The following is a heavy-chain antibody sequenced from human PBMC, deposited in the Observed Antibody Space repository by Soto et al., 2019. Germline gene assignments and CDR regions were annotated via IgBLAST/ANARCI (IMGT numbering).Heavy chain of an antibody. V-gene: IGHV1-69*13. CDR1: GGPFSSYA. D-gene: IGHD2-21*02. CDR2: IIPIFGTA. CDR3: ARARGIVVVTANDWFDP. Sequence: SVKVSCKASGGPFSSYAISWVRQAPGQGLEWMGGIIPIFGTANYAQKFQGRVTITADESTSTAYMELSSLRSEDTAVYYCARARGIVVVTANDWFDPWGQGTLVTVSS. J-gene: IGHJ5*02.